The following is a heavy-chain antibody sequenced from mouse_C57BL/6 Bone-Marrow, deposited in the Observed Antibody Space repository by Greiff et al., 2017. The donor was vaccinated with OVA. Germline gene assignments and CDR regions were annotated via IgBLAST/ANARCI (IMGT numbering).Heavy chain of an antibody. D-gene: IGHD3-2*02. CDR2: INPNNGGT. Sequence: EVQLQQSGPELVKPGASVKISCKASGYTFTDYYMNWVKQSHGKSLEWIGDINPNNGGTSYNQKFKGKATLTVDKSSSTAYMELRSLTSEASAVYYCASRTAQAYFDYWGQGTTLTVSS. V-gene: IGHV1-26*01. CDR3: ASRTAQAYFDY. CDR1: GYTFTDYY. J-gene: IGHJ2*01.